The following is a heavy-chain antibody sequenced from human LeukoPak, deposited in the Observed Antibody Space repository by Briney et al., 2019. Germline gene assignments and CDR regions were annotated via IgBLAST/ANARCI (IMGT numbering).Heavy chain of an antibody. CDR3: VRPPDNGDNY. CDR2: IRTKANDYAT. V-gene: IGHV3-73*01. CDR1: GFTLSGSA. J-gene: IGHJ4*02. Sequence: PGGSLRLSCAASGFTLSGSAMHWVRQGSGKGLEWVGRIRTKANDYATAYAASVKGRFTISRDDSKNTAYLQMNSLKSEDTDVYYCVRPPDNGDNYWGQGTLVTVSS. D-gene: IGHD4-23*01.